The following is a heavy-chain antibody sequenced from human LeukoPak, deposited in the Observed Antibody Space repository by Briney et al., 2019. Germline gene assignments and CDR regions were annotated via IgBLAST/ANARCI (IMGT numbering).Heavy chain of an antibody. D-gene: IGHD3-10*01. CDR3: ARRYYYNLGSFPFDF. CDR2: VFDSGRT. CDR1: GGSMTTHH. J-gene: IGHJ4*02. Sequence: SETLSLTCTVSGGSMTTHHWNWIRQTPGKGLEWIGYVFDSGRTKENPSLKSRVTLSADTSKNQFYLNLSSVTAADTAVYYCARRYYYNLGSFPFDFWGQGTLVTVSS. V-gene: IGHV4-59*11.